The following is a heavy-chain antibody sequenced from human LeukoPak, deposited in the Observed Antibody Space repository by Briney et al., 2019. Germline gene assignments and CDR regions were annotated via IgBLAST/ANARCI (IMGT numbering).Heavy chain of an antibody. J-gene: IGHJ4*02. D-gene: IGHD6-6*01. V-gene: IGHV3-21*01. Sequence: MAGGSLRLSCAASGFTFSSYSMNWVRQAPGKGLEWVSSISSSSSYIYYADSVKGRFTISRDNAKNSLYLQMNSLRAEDTAVYYCARDEGGSSSWPPDYWGQGTLVTVSS. CDR1: GFTFSSYS. CDR2: ISSSSSYI. CDR3: ARDEGGSSSWPPDY.